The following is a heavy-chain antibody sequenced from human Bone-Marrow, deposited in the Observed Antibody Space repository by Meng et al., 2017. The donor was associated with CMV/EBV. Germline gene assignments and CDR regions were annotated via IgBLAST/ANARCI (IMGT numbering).Heavy chain of an antibody. V-gene: IGHV1-2*02. D-gene: IGHD3-10*01. CDR1: GFTFTSSA. CDR3: ARDRGLGPPLYYAFDI. CDR2: INPNSGGT. Sequence: ASVKVSCKASGFTFTSSAVQWVRQAPGQGLEWMGWINPNSGGTNYAQKFQGRVTMTRDTSISTAYMELSRLRSDDTAVYYCARDRGLGPPLYYAFDIWGQGTMVTVSS. J-gene: IGHJ3*02.